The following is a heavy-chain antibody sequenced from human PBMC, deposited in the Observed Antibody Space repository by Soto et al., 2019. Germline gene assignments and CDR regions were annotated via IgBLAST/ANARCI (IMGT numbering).Heavy chain of an antibody. CDR1: GGSISSYY. D-gene: IGHD1-26*01. CDR2: IYYSGST. J-gene: IGHJ6*02. V-gene: IGHV4-59*01. Sequence: SETLFLTCTVSGGSISSYYWSWIRQPPGKGLEWIGYIYYSGSTNYNPSLKSRVTISVDTSKNQFSLKLSSVTAADTAVYYCASGPPTTGPSYYYYGMDVWGQGTTVTVSS. CDR3: ASGPPTTGPSYYYYGMDV.